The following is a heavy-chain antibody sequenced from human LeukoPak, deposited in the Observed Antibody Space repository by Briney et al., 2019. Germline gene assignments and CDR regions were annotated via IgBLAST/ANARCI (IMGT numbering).Heavy chain of an antibody. CDR2: ISYDGSNK. CDR3: ARVGQPYYYYYYMDV. Sequence: GRSLRLSCAASGFTFSSYAMHWVRQAPGKGLEWVAVISYDGSNKYYADSVKGRFTISRDNSKNTLYLQMNSLRAEDTAVYYCARVGQPYYYYYYMDVWGKGTTVTVSS. J-gene: IGHJ6*03. D-gene: IGHD3-16*01. V-gene: IGHV3-30-3*01. CDR1: GFTFSSYA.